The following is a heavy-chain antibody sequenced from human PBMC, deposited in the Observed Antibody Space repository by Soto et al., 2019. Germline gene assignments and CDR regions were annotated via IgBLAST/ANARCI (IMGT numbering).Heavy chain of an antibody. V-gene: IGHV2-5*02. CDR3: AHRNDWGDPNWFDP. Sequence: QITLKESGPPLVKPTQTLTLTCTFSGFSLSTSGVGVGWIRQPPGKALEWLALIYWDDDKRYSPSLKSRLTITKDTSKNQVVLTMTNMDPVDTATYYCAHRNDWGDPNWFDPWGQGTLVTVSS. CDR1: GFSLSTSGVG. D-gene: IGHD3-16*01. CDR2: IYWDDDK. J-gene: IGHJ5*02.